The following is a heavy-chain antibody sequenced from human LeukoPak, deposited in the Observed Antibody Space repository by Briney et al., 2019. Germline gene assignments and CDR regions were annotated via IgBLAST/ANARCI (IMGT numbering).Heavy chain of an antibody. D-gene: IGHD2-15*01. V-gene: IGHV3-23*01. CDR2: ISDSGGST. CDR1: GFTFSSYG. J-gene: IGHJ4*02. Sequence: GGTLRLSCAASGFTFSSYGMSWVRQAPGKGLEWVSAISDSGGSTYYADSVKGRFTISRDNSKNTLYLQMNSLRAEDTAVYYCAKEKKVAMYYFDYWGQGTLVTVSS. CDR3: AKEKKVAMYYFDY.